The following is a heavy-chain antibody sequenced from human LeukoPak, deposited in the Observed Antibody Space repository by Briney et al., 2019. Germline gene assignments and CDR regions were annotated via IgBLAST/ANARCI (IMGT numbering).Heavy chain of an antibody. J-gene: IGHJ3*02. CDR1: GGSISSSSYY. V-gene: IGHV4-39*07. CDR3: ARDLASPTASFDI. CDR2: MSYSGST. Sequence: SETLSLTCTVSGGSISSSSYYWGWIRQPPGKGLEWIGTMSYSGSTYYNPSLKSRVTISVDTSKNQFSLKLISVTAADTAVYYCARDLASPTASFDIWAKGQWSPSLQ.